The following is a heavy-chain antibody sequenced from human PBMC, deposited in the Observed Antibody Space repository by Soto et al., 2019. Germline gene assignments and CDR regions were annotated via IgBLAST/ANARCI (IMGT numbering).Heavy chain of an antibody. D-gene: IGHD3-3*01. CDR1: GGSISSSNW. CDR3: ARAYYDFWSGYSRYFDY. V-gene: IGHV4-4*02. J-gene: IGHJ4*02. Sequence: SETLSLTCAVSGGSISSSNWWSWVRQPPGKGLEWIGEIYHSGSTNYNPSLKSRVTISVDKSKNQFSLKLSSVTAADTAVYYCARAYYDFWSGYSRYFDYWGQGTLVTVSS. CDR2: IYHSGST.